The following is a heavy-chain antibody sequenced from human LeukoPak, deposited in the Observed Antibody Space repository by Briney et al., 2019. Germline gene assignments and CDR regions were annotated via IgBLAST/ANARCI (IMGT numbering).Heavy chain of an antibody. Sequence: SETLSLTCAVYGGSFSGYYWSWIRQPPGKGLEWIGEINHSGSTNYNPSLKSRVTISVDTSKNQFSLKLSSVTAADTAVYYCARCRVATIHSGSYPFDYWGQGTLVTVSS. CDR3: ARCRVATIHSGSYPFDY. D-gene: IGHD1-26*01. CDR1: GGSFSGYY. J-gene: IGHJ4*02. V-gene: IGHV4-34*01. CDR2: INHSGST.